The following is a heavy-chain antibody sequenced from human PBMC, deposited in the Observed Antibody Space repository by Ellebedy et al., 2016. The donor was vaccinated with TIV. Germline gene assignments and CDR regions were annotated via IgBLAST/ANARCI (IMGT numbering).Heavy chain of an antibody. V-gene: IGHV1-18*01. CDR2: ISAYNGNT. CDR3: ARGVYSYGPPDY. J-gene: IGHJ4*02. D-gene: IGHD5-18*01. CDR1: GYTFANYG. Sequence: ASVKVSCXASGYTFANYGITWVRQAPGQGLEWMGWISAYNGNTKYAQKLQGRVTMTTDTSTSTAYMELRSLRSDDTAVYYCARGVYSYGPPDYWGQGTLVTVSS.